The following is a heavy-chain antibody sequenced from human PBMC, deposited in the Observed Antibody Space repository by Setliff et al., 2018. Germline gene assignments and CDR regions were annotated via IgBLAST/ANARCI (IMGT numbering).Heavy chain of an antibody. D-gene: IGHD2-15*01. J-gene: IGHJ4*02. Sequence: PSETLSLTCAVYGGSFSGYYWSWIRQPPGKGLEGIGEIIHSGSTNYNPSLKSRVTISMDTSKNQFSLKVPSVTAADTAVYYCARSFSRSEKFLLAYLGQGALVTVSS. V-gene: IGHV4-34*12. CDR1: GGSFSGYY. CDR3: ARSFSRSEKFLLAY. CDR2: IIHSGST.